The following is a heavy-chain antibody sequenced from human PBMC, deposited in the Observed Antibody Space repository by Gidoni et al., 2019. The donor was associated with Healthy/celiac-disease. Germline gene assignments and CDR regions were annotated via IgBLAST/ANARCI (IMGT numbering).Heavy chain of an antibody. CDR3: ARGVYCSSTSCYLRVWFDP. CDR2: LNHSGST. CDR1: GGTFRGYY. Sequence: QVQLQQWGAGPLKRSETLSLTCAVYGGTFRGYYWSCIRQPPGNGLEWIGELNHSGSTNYNPSLKSRVTISLDTSKKQFSLKLSSVPAAYTAVYYCARGVYCSSTSCYLRVWFDPWGQGTLVTVSS. D-gene: IGHD2-2*01. V-gene: IGHV4-34*01. J-gene: IGHJ5*02.